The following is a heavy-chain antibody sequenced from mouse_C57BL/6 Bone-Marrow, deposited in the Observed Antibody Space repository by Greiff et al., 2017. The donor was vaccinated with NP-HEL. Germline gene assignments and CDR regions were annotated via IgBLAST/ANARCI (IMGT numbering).Heavy chain of an antibody. Sequence: QVQLQQPGAELVKPGASVTLSCKASGYTFTSYWMHWVKQRPGQGLEWIGMIHPISGSTNYNEKFKSKATLTVDKSASTSYMQLISLTSEDSAVYYCAMFYDGNYWFAYWGQGTLVTVSA. V-gene: IGHV1-64*01. CDR2: IHPISGST. CDR1: GYTFTSYW. J-gene: IGHJ3*01. CDR3: AMFYDGNYWFAY. D-gene: IGHD2-1*01.